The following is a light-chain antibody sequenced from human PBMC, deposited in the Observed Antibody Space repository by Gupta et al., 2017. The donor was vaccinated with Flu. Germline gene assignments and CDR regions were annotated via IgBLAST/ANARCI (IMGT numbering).Light chain of an antibody. CDR3: SSCISSSTLV. Sequence: QSALTQPASVSGSPGQSINISCTGTSSDIGSYNYGSWYQQHPGQAPKLLIYGVTNRPSGVSNRFSASKSGDTASLTISGLQDEDEADYYCSSCISSSTLVFGGGTKLTVL. J-gene: IGLJ2*01. CDR1: SSDIGSYNY. CDR2: GVT. V-gene: IGLV2-14*01.